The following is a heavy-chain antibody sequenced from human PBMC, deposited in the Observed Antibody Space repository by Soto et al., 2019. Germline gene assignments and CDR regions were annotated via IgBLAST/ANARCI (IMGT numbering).Heavy chain of an antibody. CDR2: ISGTGGNT. D-gene: IGHD2-15*01. V-gene: IGHV3-23*01. J-gene: IGHJ4*01. CDR1: GFTFSSYA. Sequence: EVQLLESGGGLVQPGGSLRLSCAASGFTFSSYAMNWVRQAPGKGLEWVSLISGTGGNTYYADSVKGRFTISRDNSKNTLYLQMNSLSAEDTAVYYCAKILAIYCSGDTCGHYCGHRTAVTVSS. CDR3: AKILAIYCSGDTCGHY.